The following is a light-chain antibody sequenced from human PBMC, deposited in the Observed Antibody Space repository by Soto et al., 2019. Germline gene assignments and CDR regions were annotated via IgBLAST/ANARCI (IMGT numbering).Light chain of an antibody. V-gene: IGKV3-20*01. CDR1: QVIGSRY. J-gene: IGKJ2*01. CDR3: QQFGSSIPHT. CDR2: GAS. Sequence: EIVMTQSPGTLSLSPGERATISCRASQVIGSRYLAWYHQKSGQAPRLLIYGASSRATSIPDRFSGSGSGTDFTITISRLEPEDFGVYYCQQFGSSIPHTFGQGTKLEIK.